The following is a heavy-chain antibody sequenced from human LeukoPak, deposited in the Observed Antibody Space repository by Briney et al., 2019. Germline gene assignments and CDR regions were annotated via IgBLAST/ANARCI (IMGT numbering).Heavy chain of an antibody. D-gene: IGHD2-21*02. Sequence: SETLSLTCAVYGGSFSGYYWSWIRQPPGKGLEWIGEINHSGSTNYNPSLKSRVTISVDTSKNQFSLKLSSVTAADTAVYYCARQVVVTAILYYYYYMDVWGKGTTVTVSS. V-gene: IGHV4-34*01. CDR1: GGSFSGYY. CDR2: INHSGST. CDR3: ARQVVVTAILYYYYYMDV. J-gene: IGHJ6*03.